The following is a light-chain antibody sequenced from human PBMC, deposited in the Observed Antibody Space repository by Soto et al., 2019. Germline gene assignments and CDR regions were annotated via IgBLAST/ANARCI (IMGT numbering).Light chain of an antibody. V-gene: IGKV3-11*01. J-gene: IGKJ4*01. Sequence: EIVLTQSPATLSLSPGERATLSCRASQSVDSYLTWYQQKPGQAPRLLIYDVSTRATGIPVRFSGSGSGTDFTLTISRLEPEDVASYYCQQRRNWPLTFGGGTKVEIK. CDR2: DVS. CDR1: QSVDSY. CDR3: QQRRNWPLT.